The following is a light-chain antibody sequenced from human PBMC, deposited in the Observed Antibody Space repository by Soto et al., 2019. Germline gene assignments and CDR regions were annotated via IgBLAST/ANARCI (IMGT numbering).Light chain of an antibody. CDR1: QSVSSN. CDR2: GAS. J-gene: IGKJ5*01. V-gene: IGKV3-15*01. Sequence: EMVMTQSPATLSVSPGERATLSCRASQSVSSNLAWYQQKPGQAPRLLIYGASTRATGIPARFSGSGSGTEFTLTISSLQSEDFAVYFCQQYTGPPTTFGQGTRLEIK. CDR3: QQYTGPPTT.